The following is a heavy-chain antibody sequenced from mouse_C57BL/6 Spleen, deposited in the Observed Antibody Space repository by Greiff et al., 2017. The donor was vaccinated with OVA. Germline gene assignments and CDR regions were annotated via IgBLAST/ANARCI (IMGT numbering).Heavy chain of an antibody. V-gene: IGHV2-6-1*01. CDR2: IWSDGST. J-gene: IGHJ1*03. D-gene: IGHD1-1*01. CDR1: GFSLTSYG. Sequence: QVQLKESGPGLVAPSPSLSITCTVSGFSLTSYGVHWVRQPPGKGLEWLVVIWSDGSTTYNSALKSRLSISKDNSKSQVFLKMSSLQTDDTAMYYCAKHYYGSSYWSFDVWGTGTTLTVSS. CDR3: AKHYYGSSYWSFDV.